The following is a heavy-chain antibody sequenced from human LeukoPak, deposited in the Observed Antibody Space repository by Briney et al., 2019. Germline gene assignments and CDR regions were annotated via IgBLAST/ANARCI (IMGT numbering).Heavy chain of an antibody. V-gene: IGHV4-61*02. CDR2: IYTSGST. D-gene: IGHD2-15*01. CDR1: GGSISSSSYY. J-gene: IGHJ6*02. CDR3: ARDNAEDCSGGSCNYYGMDV. Sequence: SETLSLTCTVSGGSISSSSYYWSWIRQPAGKGLEWIGRIYTSGSTNYNPSLKSRVTMSVDTSKNQFSLKLSSVTAADTAVCYCARDNAEDCSGGSCNYYGMDVWGQGTTVTVSS.